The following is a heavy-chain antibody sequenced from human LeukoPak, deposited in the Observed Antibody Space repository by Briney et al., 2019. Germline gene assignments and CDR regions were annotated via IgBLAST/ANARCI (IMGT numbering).Heavy chain of an antibody. Sequence: GRSLRLSCAASGFTFSSYAMHWVRQAPGKGLEWVAVISYDGSNKYYADSVKGRFTISRDNSKNTLYLQMNSLRAEDTAVYYCARDSGWELLGYFGYWGQGTLVTVSS. D-gene: IGHD1-26*01. V-gene: IGHV3-30-3*01. CDR3: ARDSGWELLGYFGY. CDR2: ISYDGSNK. CDR1: GFTFSSYA. J-gene: IGHJ4*02.